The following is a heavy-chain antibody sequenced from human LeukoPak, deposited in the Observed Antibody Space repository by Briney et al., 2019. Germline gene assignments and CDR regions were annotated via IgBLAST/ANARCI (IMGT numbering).Heavy chain of an antibody. V-gene: IGHV1-24*01. CDR1: GYTLTELS. Sequence: ASVKVSCKVSGYTLTELSMHWVRQAPGKGLEWMGGFDPEDGETIYAQKFQGRVTMTEDTSTDTAYMELSSLRSEDTAVYYCATNKIGYYYYGMDVWGQGTTVTVSS. CDR3: ATNKIGYYYYGMDV. CDR2: FDPEDGET. J-gene: IGHJ6*02. D-gene: IGHD3-22*01.